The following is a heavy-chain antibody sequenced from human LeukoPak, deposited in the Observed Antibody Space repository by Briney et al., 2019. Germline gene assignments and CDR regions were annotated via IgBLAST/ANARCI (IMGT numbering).Heavy chain of an antibody. Sequence: GGSLRLSCAASGFTFLNYAMSWVRQAPGKGLEWVSAISGSGGSTYYADSVKGRFTISRDNSKNTLYLHMNSLRAEDAAVYYCAKEYSSGPRGYFDYWGQGTLVTVSS. J-gene: IGHJ4*02. CDR1: GFTFLNYA. CDR3: AKEYSSGPRGYFDY. D-gene: IGHD6-19*01. V-gene: IGHV3-23*01. CDR2: ISGSGGST.